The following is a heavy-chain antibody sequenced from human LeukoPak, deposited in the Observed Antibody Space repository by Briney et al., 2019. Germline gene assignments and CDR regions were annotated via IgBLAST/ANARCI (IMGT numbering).Heavy chain of an antibody. Sequence: GGSLRLSCAASGFTFDDYGMIWVRQAPGKGLEWVCGLNWNGGSTGYAESVKGRFTISRDNAKNSLYLQMNSLRAEDTALYYCARDTYYYDSSGYFDYWGQGTLVTVSS. D-gene: IGHD3-22*01. CDR3: ARDTYYYDSSGYFDY. CDR1: GFTFDDYG. V-gene: IGHV3-20*04. J-gene: IGHJ4*02. CDR2: LNWNGGST.